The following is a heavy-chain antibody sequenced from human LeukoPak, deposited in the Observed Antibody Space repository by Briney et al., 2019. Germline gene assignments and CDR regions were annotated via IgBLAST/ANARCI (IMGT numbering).Heavy chain of an antibody. CDR2: ISGSGSST. V-gene: IGHV3-23*01. D-gene: IGHD5-18*01. J-gene: IGHJ4*02. CDR3: AKILSGYNYGGFEY. Sequence: TGGSLRLSCAASGFTFSSYAMSWVRQAPGKGLEWVSVISGSGSSTYYADSVKGRFTISRDNSMNTLYLVMNSLRAEDTAVYYCAKILSGYNYGGFEYWGQGTLVTVSS. CDR1: GFTFSSYA.